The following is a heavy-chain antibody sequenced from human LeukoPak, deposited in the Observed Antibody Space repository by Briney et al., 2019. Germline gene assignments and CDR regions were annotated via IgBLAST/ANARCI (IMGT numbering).Heavy chain of an antibody. J-gene: IGHJ4*02. CDR2: ISYDGSNK. CDR1: GFTLSSNA. Sequence: GGSVTLSRAASGFTLSSNAMHWVRQAPGKGLEGVAIISYDGSNKYYADSVKGRFTISRDKSKNTLYLQMNSLRGEDAAVYYCARSGGAGRIVATFDYWGQGTLVTVSS. CDR3: ARSGGAGRIVATFDY. V-gene: IGHV3-30*04. D-gene: IGHD5-12*01.